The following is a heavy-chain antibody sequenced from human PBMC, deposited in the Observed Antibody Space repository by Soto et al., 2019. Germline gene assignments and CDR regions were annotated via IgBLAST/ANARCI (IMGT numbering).Heavy chain of an antibody. CDR3: ARWELLDFDY. D-gene: IGHD1-26*01. CDR2: IDGVGTGT. V-gene: IGHV3-74*01. CDR1: GFTFTNYW. Sequence: GGSLRLSCAASGFTFTNYWMHWVRQVPGKGLVWVSRIDGVGTGTYYADSVKGRFTISRDNSKNTLYLQMNSLRAEDTAVYYCARWELLDFDYWGQGTLVTVSS. J-gene: IGHJ4*02.